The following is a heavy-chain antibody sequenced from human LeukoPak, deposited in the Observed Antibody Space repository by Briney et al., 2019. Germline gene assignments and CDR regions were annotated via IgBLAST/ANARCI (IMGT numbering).Heavy chain of an antibody. J-gene: IGHJ4*02. CDR1: GFTVSSNY. V-gene: IGHV3-66*02. Sequence: GGSLRLSCAASGFTVSSNYMSWVRQAPGKGLEWVSVIYSGDSTYYADSVKGRFTISRDNSKNTLYLQMNSLRAEDTAVYYCARAGEGAMAYPIDYWGQGTLVTVSS. CDR3: ARAGEGAMAYPIDY. CDR2: IYSGDST. D-gene: IGHD5-18*01.